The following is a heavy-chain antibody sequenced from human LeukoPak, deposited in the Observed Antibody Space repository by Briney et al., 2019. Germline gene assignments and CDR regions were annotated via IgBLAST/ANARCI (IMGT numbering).Heavy chain of an antibody. CDR3: ARDRTEQWLGERHYYYMDV. CDR1: GYSISSGYY. J-gene: IGHJ6*03. Sequence: SETLSLTCSVFGYSISSGYYWGWIRQAPGKGLEWIGSIYYVGIIYYNPSLKSRVTISVDTSKNQFSLKVNSVTAADTAMYYCARDRTEQWLGERHYYYMDVWGKGTTVTVSS. V-gene: IGHV4-38-2*02. CDR2: IYYVGII. D-gene: IGHD6-19*01.